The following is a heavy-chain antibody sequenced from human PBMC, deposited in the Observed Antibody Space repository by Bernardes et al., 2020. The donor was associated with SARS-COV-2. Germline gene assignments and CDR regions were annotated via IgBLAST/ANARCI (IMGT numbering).Heavy chain of an antibody. CDR3: ARNPVAGFFDY. Sequence: SRGRYDGSGIRQPPGKGLEWMGYIYDSGSTNHNPSLKSRATISVDTSKNQFSLKLSSVTAADTAVYYCARNPVAGFFDYWGQGTLVTVSS. D-gene: IGHD6-19*01. J-gene: IGHJ4*02. CDR1: SRGRYD. V-gene: IGHV4-61*01. CDR2: IYDSGST.